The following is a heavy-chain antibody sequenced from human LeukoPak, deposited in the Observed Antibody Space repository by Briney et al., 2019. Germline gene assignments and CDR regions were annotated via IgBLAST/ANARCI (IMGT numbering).Heavy chain of an antibody. V-gene: IGHV3-33*06. CDR1: GFTFSSYG. CDR3: AKGPDDGGKSY. CDR2: IWYDGSNK. Sequence: GGSLRLSCAASGFTFSSYGMHWVRQAPGKGLEWVAVIWYDGSNKYYADSVKGRFTISRDNSKNTLYLQMNSLRAEDTAVYYRAKGPDDGGKSYWGQGTLVTVSS. D-gene: IGHD4/OR15-4a*01. J-gene: IGHJ4*02.